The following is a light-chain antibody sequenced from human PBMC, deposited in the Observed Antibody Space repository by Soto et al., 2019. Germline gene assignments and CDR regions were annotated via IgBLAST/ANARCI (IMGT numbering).Light chain of an antibody. CDR1: QSISTY. CDR3: QPSYTTPG. V-gene: IGKV1-39*01. Sequence: DIQMTQSPSSLSASIGDRVTITCRASQSISTYLNWYQHKPGKAPELLVYDASILQSGVTSRFSGSGSETDFTLTISSLQREDFATYYCQPSYTTPGFGPGTKVDI. J-gene: IGKJ3*01. CDR2: DAS.